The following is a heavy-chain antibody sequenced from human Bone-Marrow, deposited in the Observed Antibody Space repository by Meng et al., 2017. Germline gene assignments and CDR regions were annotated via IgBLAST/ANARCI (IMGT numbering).Heavy chain of an antibody. J-gene: IGHJ4*02. CDR1: GYTFTSYG. CDR3: ARGSLCSGGSCSDY. Sequence: SVKVSCKASGYTFTSYGISWVRQAPGQGLEWMGGIIPIFGTANYAQKFQGRVTITADKSTSTAYMELSSLRSEDTAVYYCARGSLCSGGSCSDYWGQGTLVTVSS. V-gene: IGHV1-69*06. D-gene: IGHD2-15*01. CDR2: IIPIFGTA.